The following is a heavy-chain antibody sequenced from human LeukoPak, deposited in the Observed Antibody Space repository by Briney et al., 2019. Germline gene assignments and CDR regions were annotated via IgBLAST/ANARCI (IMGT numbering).Heavy chain of an antibody. V-gene: IGHV1-2*02. CDR2: INANSGGT. J-gene: IGHJ4*02. CDR1: GYTSTGWY. Sequence: ASVKVSCKASGYTSTGWYMHWVRQAPGQGLEWMGWINANSGGTNYVQKFQGRLTMTRDTSIRTVYMELSSLRSDDTAVYYCARCGSRNYYNFDYWGQGALVTVSA. D-gene: IGHD3-10*01. CDR3: ARCGSRNYYNFDY.